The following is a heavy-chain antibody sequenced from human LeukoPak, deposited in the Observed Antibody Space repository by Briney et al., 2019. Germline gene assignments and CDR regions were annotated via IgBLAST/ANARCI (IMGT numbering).Heavy chain of an antibody. CDR1: GGSISSSSYY. CDR2: IYYSGST. D-gene: IGHD3-10*01. J-gene: IGHJ6*03. CDR3: AKDHLLLWFGELNSYMDV. Sequence: PSETLSLTCTVSGGSISSSSYYWGWIRQPPGKGLEWIGSIYYSGSTYYNPSLRSRLTISVDTSRNQFSLKLNSVSAADTAVYYCAKDHLLLWFGELNSYMDVWGKGTTVTISS. V-gene: IGHV4-39*02.